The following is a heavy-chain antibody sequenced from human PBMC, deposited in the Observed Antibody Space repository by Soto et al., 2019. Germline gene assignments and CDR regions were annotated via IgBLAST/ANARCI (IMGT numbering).Heavy chain of an antibody. J-gene: IGHJ5*02. V-gene: IGHV4-59*01. D-gene: IGHD3-22*01. Sequence: PSETLSLTCTVSGGSIRSYYWSWIRQPPGKGLEWIGYIYYSGSTSYNPSLKSRVTISVDTSKNQLSLKLTSVTAADTAVYYCATNAAQWLSWFDPWGQGTLVTVS. CDR2: IYYSGST. CDR3: ATNAAQWLSWFDP. CDR1: GGSIRSYY.